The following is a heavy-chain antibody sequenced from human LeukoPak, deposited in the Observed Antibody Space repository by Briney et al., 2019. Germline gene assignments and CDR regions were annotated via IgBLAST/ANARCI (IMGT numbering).Heavy chain of an antibody. J-gene: IGHJ6*04. V-gene: IGHV3-20*04. D-gene: IGHD3-22*01. CDR1: GFTFDDYG. CDR3: AELGITMIRGV. Sequence: GGSLRLSCAASGFTFDDYGMSWVRQAPGKGLEWVSGINWNGGSTGCADSVKGRFTISRDNAKNSLYLQMNSLRAEDTAVYYCAELGITMIRGVWGKGTTVTISS. CDR2: INWNGGST.